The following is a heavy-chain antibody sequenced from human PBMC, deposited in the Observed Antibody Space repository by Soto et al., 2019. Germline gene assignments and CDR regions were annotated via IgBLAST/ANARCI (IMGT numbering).Heavy chain of an antibody. Sequence: QVQLVQSGAEVKKPGASVKVSCKASGDTFIKYDINWVRQATGQGIEWMGWMNPSNGNAGYAQNFRGRVTMTRNTSISTAYMELSGLRYEDTAVYYWARRKGRSVPNSVDYWGQGTLVTVYS. J-gene: IGHJ4*02. V-gene: IGHV1-8*01. CDR1: GDTFIKYD. CDR2: MNPSNGNA. CDR3: ARRKGRSVPNSVDY. D-gene: IGHD1-1*01.